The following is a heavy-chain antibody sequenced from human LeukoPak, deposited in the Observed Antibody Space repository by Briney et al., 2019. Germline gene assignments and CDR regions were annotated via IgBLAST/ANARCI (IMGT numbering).Heavy chain of an antibody. V-gene: IGHV3-74*01. CDR3: GRENYYDSSGDGLDV. J-gene: IGHJ6*02. CDR1: GFTFSIYW. D-gene: IGHD3-22*01. CDR2: ITSDGSST. Sequence: PGGSLRLSCAASGFTFSIYWMQWVRQAPGKGLVWVSRITSDGSSTNYADSVKGRFTISRDNAKNTLYLQMNSLRAEDTAVYYCGRENYYDSSGDGLDVWGQGTTVTVSS.